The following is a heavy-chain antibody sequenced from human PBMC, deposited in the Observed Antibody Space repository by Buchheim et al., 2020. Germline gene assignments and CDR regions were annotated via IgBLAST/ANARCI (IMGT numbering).Heavy chain of an antibody. V-gene: IGHV3-7*03. CDR2: IKEDGSDR. Sequence: EVQLVESGGGLVQPGGSLRLSCAASGFTFSNCWMSWVRQAPEKGLEWVANIKEDGSDRYYAESVEGRFTISRDNAKNSLYLQINRLRAEDTGVYYCARERVGVDSKSTFDYWGQGT. CDR1: GFTFSNCW. J-gene: IGHJ4*02. CDR3: ARERVGVDSKSTFDY. D-gene: IGHD2-15*01.